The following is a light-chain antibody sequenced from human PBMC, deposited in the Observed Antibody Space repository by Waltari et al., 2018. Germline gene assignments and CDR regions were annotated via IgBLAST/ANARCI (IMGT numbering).Light chain of an antibody. J-gene: IGKJ1*01. V-gene: IGKV3-11*01. CDR2: DAS. Sequence: EIVLTQSPATLSLSPGDIATLSCRASQSIGTCLAWLQHKPGQAPSLLIHDASFRAHDIPARFSGAGSGTDCTLTISSLEPEDFAVYSCQQRSDWPRTFGQGTRVEIK. CDR3: QQRSDWPRT. CDR1: QSIGTC.